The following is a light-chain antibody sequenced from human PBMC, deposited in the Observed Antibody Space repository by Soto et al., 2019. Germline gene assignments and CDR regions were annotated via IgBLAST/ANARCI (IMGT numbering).Light chain of an antibody. CDR1: SSNIGNNY. CDR3: QSYDTNVVGLV. V-gene: IGLV1-47*02. CDR2: GNN. Sequence: QSVLTQPPSASGTSGQRVTISCSGSSSNIGNNYVFWYQQLPGAAPKLLIYGNNNRPSGVPARFSGSKSATSASLAISGLQPADEADYYCQSYDTNVVGLVFGPGTKLTVL. J-gene: IGLJ3*02.